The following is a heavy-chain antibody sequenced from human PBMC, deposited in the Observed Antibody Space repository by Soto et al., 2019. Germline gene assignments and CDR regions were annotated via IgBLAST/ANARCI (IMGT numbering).Heavy chain of an antibody. CDR3: ARTPRSHCSSTSCYGPPYYYYGMDV. CDR2: IDWDDDK. Sequence: SGPTLVNPTQTLTLTCTFSGFSLSTSGMCVSWIRQPPGKALEWLALIDWDDDKYYSTSLKTRLTISKDTSKNQVVLTMTNMDPVDTATYYCARTPRSHCSSTSCYGPPYYYYGMDVWGQGTTVTVSS. V-gene: IGHV2-70*01. D-gene: IGHD2-2*01. CDR1: GFSLSTSGMC. J-gene: IGHJ6*02.